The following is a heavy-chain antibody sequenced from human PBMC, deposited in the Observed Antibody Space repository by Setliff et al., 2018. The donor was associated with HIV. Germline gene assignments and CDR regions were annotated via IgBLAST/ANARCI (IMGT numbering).Heavy chain of an antibody. V-gene: IGHV3-48*03. CDR3: ARLSTWGFY. CDR1: GFTFSSYE. Sequence: LRLSCAASGFTFSSYEMNWVRQAPGKGLEWVSYISSSGSTIYYADSVKGRFTITRDNAKNSLYLQMNSLRAEDTAVYFCARLSTWGFYWGQGTLVTVSS. J-gene: IGHJ4*02. D-gene: IGHD7-27*01. CDR2: ISSSGSTI.